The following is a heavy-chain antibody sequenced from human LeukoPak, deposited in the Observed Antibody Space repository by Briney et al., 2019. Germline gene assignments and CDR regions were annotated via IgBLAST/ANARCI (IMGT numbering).Heavy chain of an antibody. Sequence: GGSLRLSCAASGFTFSSYSMNWVRQAPGKGLEWVSSISSSRSYICYADSVKGRFTISRDNAKNSLYLQMNSLRAEDTAVYYCARDYYGSGSVLDYWGQGTLVTVSS. CDR2: ISSSRSYI. J-gene: IGHJ4*02. CDR1: GFTFSSYS. V-gene: IGHV3-21*01. D-gene: IGHD3-10*01. CDR3: ARDYYGSGSVLDY.